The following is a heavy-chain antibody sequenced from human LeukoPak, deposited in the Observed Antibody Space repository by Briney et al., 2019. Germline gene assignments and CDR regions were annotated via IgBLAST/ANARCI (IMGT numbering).Heavy chain of an antibody. CDR3: ARQMNTVTADY. CDR2: IFYSGST. J-gene: IGHJ4*02. Sequence: SETLSLTCTVSGGSISSSSYFWGWIRQPPGKGLEWIGSIFYSGSTYYSPSLNSRVTISIDTSKNQFSLRLSSVAAADTAVYYCARQMNTVTADYWGQGTLVTVSS. D-gene: IGHD4-17*01. V-gene: IGHV4-39*01. CDR1: GGSISSSSYF.